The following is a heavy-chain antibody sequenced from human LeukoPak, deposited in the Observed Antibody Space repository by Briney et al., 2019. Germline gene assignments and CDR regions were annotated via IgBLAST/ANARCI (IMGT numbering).Heavy chain of an antibody. J-gene: IGHJ4*02. CDR1: GYTFTGYY. CDR2: INPNSGGT. Sequence: GASVKVSCKASGYTFTGYYMHWVRQAPGQGLEWMGWINPNSGGTNYAQKFQGRVTMTRDTSISTAYMELSGLRSDDTAVYYCARADNYYGSGSYMDYWGQGTLVTVSS. V-gene: IGHV1-2*02. D-gene: IGHD3-10*01. CDR3: ARADNYYGSGSYMDY.